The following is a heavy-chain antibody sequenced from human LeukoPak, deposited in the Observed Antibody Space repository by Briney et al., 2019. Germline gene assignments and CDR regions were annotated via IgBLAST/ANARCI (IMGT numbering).Heavy chain of an antibody. CDR3: ARGPIAAAGTWHNWFDP. Sequence: ASVKVSCKASGYTFTSYGFSWVRQAPGQGLEWMGWISAYNGNTHYAQKPQDRVTMTTDTSTSTAYMELRSLRSDDTAVYYCARGPIAAAGTWHNWFDPWGQGTLVTVSS. CDR2: ISAYNGNT. CDR1: GYTFTSYG. J-gene: IGHJ5*02. V-gene: IGHV1-18*01. D-gene: IGHD6-13*01.